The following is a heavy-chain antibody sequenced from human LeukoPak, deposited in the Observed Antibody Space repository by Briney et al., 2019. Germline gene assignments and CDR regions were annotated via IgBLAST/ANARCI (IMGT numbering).Heavy chain of an antibody. CDR1: GGFISSGSYY. CDR2: IYTSGST. D-gene: IGHD3-22*01. J-gene: IGHJ1*01. V-gene: IGHV4-61*02. Sequence: SETLSLTCTVSGGFISSGSYYWSWIRQPAGKGLEWIGRIYTSGSTNYNPSLKSRVTISVDTSKNQFSLKLSSVTAADTAVYYCARVAYYYGSSGYNEYFQHWGQGTLVTVSS. CDR3: ARVAYYYGSSGYNEYFQH.